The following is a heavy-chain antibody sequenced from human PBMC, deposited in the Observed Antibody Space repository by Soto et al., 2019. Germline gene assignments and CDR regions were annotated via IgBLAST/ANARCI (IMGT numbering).Heavy chain of an antibody. CDR2: IYYSGST. CDR3: ARRYGSAFDF. Sequence: PSETLSLTCTVSGGSISSSYWSWIRQPPGKGLEWIGYIYYSGSTNYNPSLKSRVTISVDTSKNQFSLKLSFVTAADTAVYYCARRYGSAFDFWGQGTMVTVS. V-gene: IGHV4-59*01. J-gene: IGHJ3*01. D-gene: IGHD3-10*01. CDR1: GGSISSSY.